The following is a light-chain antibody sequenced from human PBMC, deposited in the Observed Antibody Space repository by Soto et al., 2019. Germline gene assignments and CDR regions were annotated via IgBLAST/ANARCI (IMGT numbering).Light chain of an antibody. CDR2: EDN. CDR1: SSDIGTFNL. J-gene: IGLJ1*01. CDR3: CSYAGSSVYV. V-gene: IGLV2-23*01. Sequence: QSVLTQVASVSGSPGQSITISCTGTSSDIGTFNLVSWYQQHPGKAPRLMNYEDNKRPSGVSNRFSGSKSGNTASLTITGFQAEDEADYYCCSYAGSSVYVFGTGTKVTVL.